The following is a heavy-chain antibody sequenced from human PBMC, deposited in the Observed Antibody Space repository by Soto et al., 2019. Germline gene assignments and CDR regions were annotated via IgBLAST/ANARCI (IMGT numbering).Heavy chain of an antibody. J-gene: IGHJ4*02. Sequence: ASVKVSCKASGYTFTGHYIHWVRQAPEQGPEWMGEIGPESGATRYAQRFQGRVTMTRDMSITTVYMELNNLSPDDTAVYYCGRGRSGQIFVFYWGQGTPVTVSS. V-gene: IGHV1-2*02. CDR1: GYTFTGHY. D-gene: IGHD1-26*01. CDR3: GRGRSGQIFVFY. CDR2: IGPESGAT.